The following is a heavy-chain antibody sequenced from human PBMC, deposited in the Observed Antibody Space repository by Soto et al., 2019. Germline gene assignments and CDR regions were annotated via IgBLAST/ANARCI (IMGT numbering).Heavy chain of an antibody. D-gene: IGHD3-10*01. Sequence: SETLSLTCTVSGGSISSYYWSWIRQPPGKGLEWIGYIYYSGSTNYNPSLKSRVTISVDTSKNQFSLKLSSVTAADTAVYYCARDHRYYYGSGSYPYDAFDIWGQGTMVTVSS. CDR1: GGSISSYY. CDR2: IYYSGST. V-gene: IGHV4-59*01. J-gene: IGHJ3*02. CDR3: ARDHRYYYGSGSYPYDAFDI.